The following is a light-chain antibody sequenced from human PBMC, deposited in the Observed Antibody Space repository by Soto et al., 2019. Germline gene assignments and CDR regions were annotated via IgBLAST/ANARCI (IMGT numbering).Light chain of an antibody. Sequence: QLVLTQSPSASASLGASVKLTCTLRSGHSSYAIAWHQQQPEKGPRYLMKLDSDGSHTKGDAIPDRFSGSSSGAERYLTISSLQSEDEADYHCQTWGTGIHVVFGGGTKLTVL. CDR2: LDSDGSH. CDR3: QTWGTGIHVV. CDR1: SGHSSYA. V-gene: IGLV4-69*01. J-gene: IGLJ2*01.